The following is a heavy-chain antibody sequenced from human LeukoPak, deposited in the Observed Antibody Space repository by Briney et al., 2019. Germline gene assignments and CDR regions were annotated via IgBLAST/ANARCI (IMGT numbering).Heavy chain of an antibody. J-gene: IGHJ6*02. Sequence: PGGSLRLSCAASGFTFSSYGMHWVRQAPGKGLEWVAVISYDGSNKYYADSVKGRFTISRDNSKNTLYLQMNSLRAEDTAVYYCVSPRDYDFWSGYYTDYYYGMDVWGQGTTVTVSS. D-gene: IGHD3-3*01. V-gene: IGHV3-30*03. CDR3: VSPRDYDFWSGYYTDYYYGMDV. CDR1: GFTFSSYG. CDR2: ISYDGSNK.